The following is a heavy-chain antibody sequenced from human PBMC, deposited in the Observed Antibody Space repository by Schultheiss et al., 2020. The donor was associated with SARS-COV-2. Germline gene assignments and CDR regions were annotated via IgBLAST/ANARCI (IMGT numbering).Heavy chain of an antibody. Sequence: SETLSLTCAVYGGSFSDYYWSWIRQPPGKGLEWIGEITYSGNTNYNPSLRSRFTISLDTSKNQFSLRLSSVTAADTAVYYCARGKRRYDILTGYSGGKYYYYIDVWGKGTTVTVSS. V-gene: IGHV4-34*01. CDR2: ITYSGNT. J-gene: IGHJ6*03. CDR1: GGSFSDYY. D-gene: IGHD3-9*01. CDR3: ARGKRRYDILTGYSGGKYYYYIDV.